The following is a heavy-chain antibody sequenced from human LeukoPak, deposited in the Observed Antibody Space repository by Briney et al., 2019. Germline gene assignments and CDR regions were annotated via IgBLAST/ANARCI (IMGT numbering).Heavy chain of an antibody. CDR2: IYYSGST. D-gene: IGHD2-15*01. J-gene: IGHJ3*02. Sequence: SETLSLTCTVSGGSISSGGYYWSWIRQHPGKGLEWIGYIYYSGSTYYNPSLKSRVTISVDTSKNQFSLKLSSVTAADTAVYYCASILLGYCSGGSCGAFDIWGQGTMVTVSS. CDR1: GGSISSGGYY. V-gene: IGHV4-31*03. CDR3: ASILLGYCSGGSCGAFDI.